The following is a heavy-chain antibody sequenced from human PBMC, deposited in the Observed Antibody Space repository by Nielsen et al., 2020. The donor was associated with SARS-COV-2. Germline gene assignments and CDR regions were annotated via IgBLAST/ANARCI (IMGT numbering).Heavy chain of an antibody. D-gene: IGHD4-11*01. CDR3: AKGYSNYVGYYGMDV. Sequence: GESLKISCAASGFTFSSYAMSWVRQAPGKGLEWVSAISGSGGSTYYADSVKGRFTISRDNSKNTLYLQMNSLRAEDTAVHYCAKGYSNYVGYYGMDVWGQGTTVTVSS. CDR1: GFTFSSYA. V-gene: IGHV3-23*01. CDR2: ISGSGGST. J-gene: IGHJ6*02.